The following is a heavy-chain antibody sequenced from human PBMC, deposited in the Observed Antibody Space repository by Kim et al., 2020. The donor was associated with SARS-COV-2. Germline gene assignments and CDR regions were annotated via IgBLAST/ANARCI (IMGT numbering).Heavy chain of an antibody. J-gene: IGHJ4*02. V-gene: IGHV3-21*01. CDR3: ARDVVPYSGNYPHDY. CDR2: ITSSSDYI. D-gene: IGHD1-26*01. CDR1: GFTFSYYT. Sequence: GGSLRLSCAASGFTFSYYTMNWVRQAPGKGLEWVSSITSSSDYIFYTDSVKGRFTISRDNAKNSLYLQMNSLRAEDTAVYYCARDVVPYSGNYPHDYWGQGTLVTVSS.